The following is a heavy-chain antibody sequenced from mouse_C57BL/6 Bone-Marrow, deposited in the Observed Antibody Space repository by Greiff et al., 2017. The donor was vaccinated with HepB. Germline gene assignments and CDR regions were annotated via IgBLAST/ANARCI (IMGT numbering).Heavy chain of an antibody. CDR1: GYAFSSSW. Sequence: QVQLQQSGPELVKPGASVKISCKASGYAFSSSWMNWVKQRPGKGLEWIGRIYPGDGDTNYNGKFKGKATLTADKSSSTAYMQLSSLTSEDSAVYFCARYYYGSSYERYFDYWGQGTTLTVSS. J-gene: IGHJ2*01. D-gene: IGHD1-1*01. CDR2: IYPGDGDT. V-gene: IGHV1-82*01. CDR3: ARYYYGSSYERYFDY.